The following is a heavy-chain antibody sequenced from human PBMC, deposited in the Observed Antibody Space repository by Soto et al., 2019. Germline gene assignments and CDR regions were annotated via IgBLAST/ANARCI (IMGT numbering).Heavy chain of an antibody. D-gene: IGHD3-22*01. J-gene: IGHJ4*02. CDR2: IYHSGST. CDR3: ASGSGYYQIDY. CDR1: GGSISSGGYS. V-gene: IGHV4-30-2*01. Sequence: QLPLQESGSGLVKPSQTLSLTCAVSGGSISSGGYSWSWIRQPPGKGLEWIGYIYHSGSTYYNPSLKSRVTISVDRSKNQFSLKLSSVTAADTAVYYCASGSGYYQIDYWGQGTLVTVSS.